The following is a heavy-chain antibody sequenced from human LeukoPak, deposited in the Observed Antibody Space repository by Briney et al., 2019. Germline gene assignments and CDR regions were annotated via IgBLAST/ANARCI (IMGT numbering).Heavy chain of an antibody. D-gene: IGHD3-9*01. CDR2: INHSGST. J-gene: IGHJ5*02. Sequence: PSETLSLTCAVYGGSFSGYYWSWIRQPPGKGLEWIGEINHSGSTNYNPSLKSRVTISVDTPKNQFSLKLSSVTAADTAVYYCARVPGVFYDTLTGYGSGWFDPWGQGTLVTVPS. CDR3: ARVPGVFYDTLTGYGSGWFDP. V-gene: IGHV4-34*01. CDR1: GGSFSGYY.